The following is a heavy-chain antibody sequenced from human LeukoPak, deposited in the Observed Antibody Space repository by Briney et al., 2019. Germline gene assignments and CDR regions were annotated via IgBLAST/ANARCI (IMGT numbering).Heavy chain of an antibody. V-gene: IGHV1-8*01. CDR3: ARDIGYCSGGSCYHAFDI. J-gene: IGHJ3*02. CDR1: GYTFTSYH. CDR2: MNPNSGNT. D-gene: IGHD2-15*01. Sequence: GASVKVSCKASGYTFTSYHINWVRQATGQGLEWMGWMNPNSGNTGYAQKFQGRVTMTRNTSISTAYMELSSLRSEDTAVYYCARDIGYCSGGSCYHAFDIWGQGTMVTVSS.